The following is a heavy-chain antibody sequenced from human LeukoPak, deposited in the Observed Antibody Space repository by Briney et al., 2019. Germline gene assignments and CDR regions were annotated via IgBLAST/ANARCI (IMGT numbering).Heavy chain of an antibody. J-gene: IGHJ4*02. CDR2: ISGSGGST. CDR3: ATTPPYSGSYSGYFDY. D-gene: IGHD1-26*01. V-gene: IGHV3-23*01. Sequence: GGSLRLSCAASGFTFSSYAMSWVRQAPGKGLEWVSAISGSGGSTYYADSVKGRFTISRDNSKNTLYLQMNSLRAEDTAVYYCATTPPYSGSYSGYFDYWGQGTLVAVSS. CDR1: GFTFSSYA.